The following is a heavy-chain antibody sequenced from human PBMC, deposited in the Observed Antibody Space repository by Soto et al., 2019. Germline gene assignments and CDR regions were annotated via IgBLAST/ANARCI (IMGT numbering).Heavy chain of an antibody. Sequence: EVQLVESGGGLVQPGGPLRLSCEASGFIFNTYDVHWVRQRKGKGLEWVSGIGTLFDTYYADSVMGRFTISRENAKNSFYLQMKNLRVDDTAVYYCARGRSNHFDSSPAPKFDPWRQGILVTVSS. V-gene: IGHV3-13*01. CDR3: ARGRSNHFDSSPAPKFDP. J-gene: IGHJ5*02. D-gene: IGHD2-21*01. CDR2: IGTLFDT. CDR1: GFIFNTYD.